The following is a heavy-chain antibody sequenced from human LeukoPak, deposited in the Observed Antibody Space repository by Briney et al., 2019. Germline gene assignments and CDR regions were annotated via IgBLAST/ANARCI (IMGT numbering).Heavy chain of an antibody. J-gene: IGHJ6*03. CDR2: IGGSGGST. CDR1: GFTFSSYA. CDR3: AKDQGYSGYDENYYYYMDV. Sequence: GGSLRLSCAASGFTFSSYAMSWVRQAPGKGLEWVSAIGGSGGSTYYADSVKGRFTISRDNSKNTLYLQMNSLGAEDTAVYYCAKDQGYSGYDENYYYYMDVWGKGTTVTVSS. V-gene: IGHV3-23*01. D-gene: IGHD5-12*01.